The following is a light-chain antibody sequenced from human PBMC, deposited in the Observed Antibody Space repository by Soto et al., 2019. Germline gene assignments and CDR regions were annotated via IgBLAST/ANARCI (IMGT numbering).Light chain of an antibody. J-gene: IGKJ1*01. CDR2: AAS. CDR1: RSVSSAY. Sequence: IVLTQSPGTLSLSPGERAILSCRASRSVSSAYLAWYQQKAGQGPRLLLYAASKRATGIPDRFSGSGSGTDFTLTISRLEPEDFAVYYCQKYGTSWTFGQGTKVEVK. CDR3: QKYGTSWT. V-gene: IGKV3-20*01.